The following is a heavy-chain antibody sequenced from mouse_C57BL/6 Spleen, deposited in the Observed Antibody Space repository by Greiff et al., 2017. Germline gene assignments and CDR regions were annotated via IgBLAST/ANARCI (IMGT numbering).Heavy chain of an antibody. Sequence: VQLQQSGPELVKPGASVKISCKASGYSFTAYTMNWVKQSHGKSLEWIGVINPNYGPTSYNQKFKGKATLTVDQSSSTAYMQLTSLTSEASAFYDCASEAYYYGRSQGAMDYWGQGTSVTVSA. D-gene: IGHD1-1*01. V-gene: IGHV1-39*01. CDR3: ASEAYYYGRSQGAMDY. J-gene: IGHJ4*01. CDR2: INPNYGPT. CDR1: GYSFTAYT.